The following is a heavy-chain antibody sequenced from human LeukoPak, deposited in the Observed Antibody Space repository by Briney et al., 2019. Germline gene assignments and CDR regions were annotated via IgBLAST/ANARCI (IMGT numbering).Heavy chain of an antibody. CDR3: ARDRGSGSYYFYYYYYYMDV. D-gene: IGHD1-26*01. Sequence: ASVKVSCKASGGTFSSYAISWVRQAPGQGLEWMGGIIPIFGTANYAQKFQGRVTITADKSTSTAYMELRSLRSDDTAVYYCARDRGSGSYYFYYYYYYMDVWGKGTTVTVSS. J-gene: IGHJ6*03. CDR2: IIPIFGTA. V-gene: IGHV1-69*06. CDR1: GGTFSSYA.